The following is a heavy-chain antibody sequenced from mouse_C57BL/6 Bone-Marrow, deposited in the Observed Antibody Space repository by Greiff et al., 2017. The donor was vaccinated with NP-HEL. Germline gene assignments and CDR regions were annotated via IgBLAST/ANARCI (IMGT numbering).Heavy chain of an antibody. D-gene: IGHD1-1*01. CDR3: ARGKMYYYGSSLYAMDY. CDR1: GYTFTSYW. V-gene: IGHV1-69*01. Sequence: QVQLQQPGAELVMPGASVKLSCKASGYTFTSYWMHWVKQRPGQGLEWIGEIDPSDSYTNYNQKFKGKSTLTVDKSSSTAYMQLSSLTSEDSAVYSCARGKMYYYGSSLYAMDYWGQGTSVTVSS. CDR2: IDPSDSYT. J-gene: IGHJ4*01.